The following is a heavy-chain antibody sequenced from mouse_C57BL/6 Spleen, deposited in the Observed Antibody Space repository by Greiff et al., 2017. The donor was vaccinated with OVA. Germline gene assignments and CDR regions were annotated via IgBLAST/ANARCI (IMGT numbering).Heavy chain of an antibody. D-gene: IGHD1-1*01. V-gene: IGHV1-55*01. J-gene: IGHJ2*01. CDR2: IYPGSGST. CDR1: GYTFTSYW. CDR3: ARWEYYGSSSDY. Sequence: QVQLQQPGAELVKPGASVKMSCKASGYTFTSYWITWVKQRPGQGLEWIGDIYPGSGSTNYNEKFKSKATLTVDTSSSTAYMQLSSLTSEYSAVYDCARWEYYGSSSDYWGQGTTLTVAS.